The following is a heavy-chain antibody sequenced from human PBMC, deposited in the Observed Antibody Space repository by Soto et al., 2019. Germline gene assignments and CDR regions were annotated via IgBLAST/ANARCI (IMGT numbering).Heavy chain of an antibody. Sequence: GGSLRLSCAASGFTFSIYAMNWVRQAPGKGLEWVSALSASGGSTYYADSVKGRFTVSRDNSKNTLYLQMNSLRAEDTAMYYCAKAGTHSYFDSWCQGTLVTVSS. D-gene: IGHD1-1*01. CDR1: GFTFSIYA. V-gene: IGHV3-23*01. CDR3: AKAGTHSYFDS. J-gene: IGHJ4*02. CDR2: LSASGGST.